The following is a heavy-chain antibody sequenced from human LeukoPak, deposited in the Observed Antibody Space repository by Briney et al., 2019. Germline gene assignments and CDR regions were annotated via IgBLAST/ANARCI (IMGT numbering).Heavy chain of an antibody. V-gene: IGHV3-30*02. CDR2: IRYDGSNK. D-gene: IGHD3-10*01. CDR1: GFTFSSYG. J-gene: IGHJ4*02. CDR3: AKEFTMVRGVMNY. Sequence: PGGSLRLSCAASGFTFSSYGMHWVRQAPGKGLEWVAFIRYDGSNKYYADSVKGRFTISRDNSKNTLYLQMNSLRAEDTAVYYCAKEFTMVRGVMNYWGQGTLVTVSS.